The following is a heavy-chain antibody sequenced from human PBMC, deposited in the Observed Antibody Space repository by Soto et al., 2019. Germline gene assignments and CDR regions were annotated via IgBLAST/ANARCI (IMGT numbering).Heavy chain of an antibody. D-gene: IGHD3-16*02. Sequence: QVQLVESGGGVVQPGRSLRLSCAASGFSFSNYAMHWVRQAPGKGLEWVAVISYDGSNKYYADSVKGRFTISRDNSKNTLYLQMNNLRTEDTAVYYWATVRVYRHDFDAFDIWGQGTMVTVSS. J-gene: IGHJ3*02. CDR2: ISYDGSNK. V-gene: IGHV3-30-3*01. CDR3: ATVRVYRHDFDAFDI. CDR1: GFSFSNYA.